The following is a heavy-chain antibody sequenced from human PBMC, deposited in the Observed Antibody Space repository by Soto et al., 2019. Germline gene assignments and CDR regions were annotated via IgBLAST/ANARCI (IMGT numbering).Heavy chain of an antibody. CDR1: GFTFSSYA. D-gene: IGHD1-26*01. CDR2: ISYDGSNK. J-gene: IGHJ6*02. CDR3: ARTPRGQWELPYYYYGMDV. Sequence: GVSLRLSCAASGFTFSSYAMHWVRQAPGKGLEWVAVISYDGSNKYYADSVKGRFTISRDNSKNTLYLQMNSLRAEDTAVYYCARTPRGQWELPYYYYGMDVWGQGTTVTVSS. V-gene: IGHV3-30-3*01.